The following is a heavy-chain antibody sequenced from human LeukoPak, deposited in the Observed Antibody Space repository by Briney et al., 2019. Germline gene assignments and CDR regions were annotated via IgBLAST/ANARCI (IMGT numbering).Heavy chain of an antibody. D-gene: IGHD6-13*01. CDR3: ARDGTPMAATGWVYFDQ. V-gene: IGHV3-48*03. CDR1: GFTFSAYE. Sequence: PGGSLRLSCAASGFTFSAYEMNWVRQAPGKGLEWLAYITSDNTVHYADSVKGRFTISRDNTKNSLYLQMNSLRAEDTATYYCARDGTPMAATGWVYFDQWGQGTLVTVSS. CDR2: ITSDNTV. J-gene: IGHJ4*02.